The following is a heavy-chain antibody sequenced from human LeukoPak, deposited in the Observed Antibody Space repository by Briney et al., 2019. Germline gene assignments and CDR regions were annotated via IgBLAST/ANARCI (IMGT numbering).Heavy chain of an antibody. CDR1: GGSFSGYY. V-gene: IGHV4-34*01. J-gene: IGHJ4*02. CDR3: ARVDDYGDHVDY. D-gene: IGHD4-17*01. CDR2: INHSGST. Sequence: PSETLSLTCAVYGGSFSGYYWSWIRQPPGKGLEWIGEINHSGSTNYNPSLKSRVTISVDTSKNQFSLKLSSVTAADTAVYCCARVDDYGDHVDYWGQGTLVTVSS.